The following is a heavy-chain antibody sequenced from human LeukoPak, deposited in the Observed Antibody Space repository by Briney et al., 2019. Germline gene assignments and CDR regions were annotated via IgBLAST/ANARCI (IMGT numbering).Heavy chain of an antibody. J-gene: IGHJ4*02. CDR2: MNPNSGNT. CDR1: GYTFTSYD. V-gene: IGHV1-8*01. CDR3: ARIHGEDRDY. Sequence: ASVMVSCKASGYTFTSYDINWVRQATGQGLEWMGWMNPNSGNTGYAQKFQGRVTMTRNTSISTAYMELSGLRSEDTAVYYCARIHGEDRDYWGQGTLVTVSS. D-gene: IGHD4-17*01.